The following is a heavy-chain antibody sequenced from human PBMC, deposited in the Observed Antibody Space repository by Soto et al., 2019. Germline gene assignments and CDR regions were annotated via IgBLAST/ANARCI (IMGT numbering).Heavy chain of an antibody. CDR3: ATRATYSYDSSGFY. CDR1: GGSFSGYY. J-gene: IGHJ4*02. CDR2: IYHSGST. Sequence: PSETLSLTCAVYGGSFSGYYWTWVRQPPGKGLEWVGEIYHSGSTNYNPSLKSRVTISKDNSKNQFSLKLSSVTAADTAVYYCATRATYSYDSSGFYWGQGTLVTVSS. V-gene: IGHV4-34*01. D-gene: IGHD3-22*01.